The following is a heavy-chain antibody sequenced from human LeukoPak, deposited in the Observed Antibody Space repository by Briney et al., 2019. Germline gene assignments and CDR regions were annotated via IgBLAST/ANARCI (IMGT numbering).Heavy chain of an antibody. CDR2: ISAYNGNT. D-gene: IGHD3-22*01. Sequence: GASVKVSCKASGYTFTSYGISWVRQAPGQGLEWMGWISAYNGNTNYAQKLQGRVTMTTDTSTSTAYMELRSLRSDDTAVYYCARVHPYYYDSSGYYYGYFDYWGQGTLVTVSS. J-gene: IGHJ4*02. CDR3: ARVHPYYYDSSGYYYGYFDY. CDR1: GYTFTSYG. V-gene: IGHV1-18*01.